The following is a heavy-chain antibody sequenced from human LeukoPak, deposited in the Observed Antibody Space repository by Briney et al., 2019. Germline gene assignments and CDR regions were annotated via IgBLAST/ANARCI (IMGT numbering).Heavy chain of an antibody. CDR1: GYMFTSYW. D-gene: IGHD2-2*01. CDR2: IYPGDSGT. Sequence: GESLKISCTGSGYMFTSYWSGWVGRIPGRGREGLAIIYPGDSGTRYSPSFRDRVTISADKSVSTAHFQWDSRVASDAATYYCAIGGDSSTSCYRCFNFWGQGTLVTVSS. J-gene: IGHJ4*02. CDR3: AIGGDSSTSCYRCFNF. V-gene: IGHV5-51*01.